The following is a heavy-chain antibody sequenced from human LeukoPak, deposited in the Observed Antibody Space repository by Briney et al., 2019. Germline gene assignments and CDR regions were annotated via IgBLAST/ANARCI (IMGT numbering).Heavy chain of an antibody. Sequence: PSETLSLTCAVYGGSFSGYYWSWIRQPPGKALEWIGNVYNSGSTNYNPSLRSRVTISVDTSKNQFSLKLSSVTAADTAVYYCATVLLSSGYSNWGQGTLVTVSS. CDR1: GGSFSGYY. J-gene: IGHJ4*02. CDR3: ATVLLSSGYSN. D-gene: IGHD3-22*01. CDR2: VYNSGST. V-gene: IGHV4-59*03.